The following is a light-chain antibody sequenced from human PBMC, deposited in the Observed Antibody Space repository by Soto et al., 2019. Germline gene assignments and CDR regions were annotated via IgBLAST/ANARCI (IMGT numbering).Light chain of an antibody. CDR1: QSLAYIDGKTS. CDR3: MQGPQRPPYS. V-gene: IGKV2-30*01. CDR2: QVA. J-gene: IGKJ2*01. Sequence: DVVMTQSPLSLPVTLGQPASISCRSSQSLAYIDGKTSLNWFHQMPCQSPRRLIYQVANRDSGVPDRFSGSGSGTDFTLKISRVEAHDVGVYYCMQGPQRPPYSFGQGTKLEIK.